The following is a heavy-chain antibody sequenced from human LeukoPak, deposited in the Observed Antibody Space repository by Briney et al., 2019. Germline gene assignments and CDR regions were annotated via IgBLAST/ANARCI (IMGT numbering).Heavy chain of an antibody. D-gene: IGHD3-3*01. CDR2: INWNGGST. CDR3: ARGRSYYDFWSGYYTLGLYFDY. CDR1: GFTFSDYY. V-gene: IGHV3-20*04. Sequence: GGSLRLSCAASGFTFSDYYMSWIRQAPGKGLEWVSGINWNGGSTGYADSVKGRFTISRDNAKNSLYLQMNSLRAEDTALYYCARGRSYYDFWSGYYTLGLYFDYWGQGTLVTVSS. J-gene: IGHJ4*02.